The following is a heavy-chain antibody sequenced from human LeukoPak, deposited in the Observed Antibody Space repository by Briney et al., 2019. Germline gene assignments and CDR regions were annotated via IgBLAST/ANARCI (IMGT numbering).Heavy chain of an antibody. V-gene: IGHV4-59*11. CDR1: GDSITSRSY. CDR2: LRHSGNT. Sequence: PSETLSLTCTVSGDSITSRSYWSWIRQPPGKGLEWIGYLRHSGNTNHNSSLKGRVTFSLGTSKNQFSLILRSVTAADTAIYFCARESSTTQTNLFDYWGQGTLVTVSS. CDR3: ARESSTTQTNLFDY. D-gene: IGHD1-14*01. J-gene: IGHJ4*02.